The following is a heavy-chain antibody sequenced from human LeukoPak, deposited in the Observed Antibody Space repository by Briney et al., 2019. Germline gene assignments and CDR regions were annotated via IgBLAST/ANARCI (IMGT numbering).Heavy chain of an antibody. V-gene: IGHV3-30*19. CDR2: ISYDGSNK. J-gene: IGHJ4*02. CDR3: ARDGYYYGSGSWSRAGYFDY. CDR1: GFTFSSYG. D-gene: IGHD3-10*01. Sequence: GGSLRLSCAASGFTFSSYGMHWVRQAPGKGLEWVAVISYDGSNKYYADSVKGRFTISRDNSKNTLYLQMNSLRVEDTAVYYCARDGYYYGSGSWSRAGYFDYWGQGTLVTVSS.